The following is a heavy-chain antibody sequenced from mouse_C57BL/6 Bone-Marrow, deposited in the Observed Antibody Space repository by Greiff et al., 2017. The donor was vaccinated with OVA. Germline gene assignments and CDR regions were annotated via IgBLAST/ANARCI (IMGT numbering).Heavy chain of an antibody. Sequence: VQLQESVAELVRPGASVKLSCTASGFNIKNTYMHWVKQRPEQGLEWIGRIDPANGNTQYAPKFQGKATITADTSSNTAYLQLSSLTSEDTAIYYCARTAQVSYYTMDYWGQGTSVTVSS. CDR1: GFNIKNTY. CDR2: IDPANGNT. V-gene: IGHV14-3*01. J-gene: IGHJ4*01. CDR3: ARTAQVSYYTMDY. D-gene: IGHD3-2*02.